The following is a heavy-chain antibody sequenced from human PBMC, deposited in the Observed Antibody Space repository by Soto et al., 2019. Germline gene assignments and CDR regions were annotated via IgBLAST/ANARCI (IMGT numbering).Heavy chain of an antibody. D-gene: IGHD3-22*01. CDR3: AKEPYSRSGYYGGLDY. Sequence: QVQLVESGGGVVQPGRSLRLSCAASGFTFTGSAMHWVRQAPGEGLQWLASISYDGKDLHYADSVKGRFTISRDTSKNILSLQMNTLRPEDTALYYCAKEPYSRSGYYGGLDYWGQGTLVIVSS. V-gene: IGHV3-30*18. CDR1: GFTFTGSA. J-gene: IGHJ4*02. CDR2: ISYDGKDL.